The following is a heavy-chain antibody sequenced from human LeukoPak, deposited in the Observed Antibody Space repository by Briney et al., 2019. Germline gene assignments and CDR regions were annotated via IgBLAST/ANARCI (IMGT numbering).Heavy chain of an antibody. J-gene: IGHJ6*03. CDR1: GYTFTGYY. CDR2: INPNSGGT. Sequence: ASVKVSCKSSGYTFTGYYMHWVRQAPGQGLEWMGWINPNSGGTNYAQKFQGRVTMTRDTSISTAYMELSRLRSDDTAVYYCARDSSSSGYYYYYCMDVWGKGTTVTVSS. V-gene: IGHV1-2*02. D-gene: IGHD6-6*01. CDR3: ARDSSSSGYYYYYCMDV.